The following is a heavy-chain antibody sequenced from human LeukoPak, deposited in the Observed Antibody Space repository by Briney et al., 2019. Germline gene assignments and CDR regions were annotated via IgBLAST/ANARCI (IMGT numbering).Heavy chain of an antibody. D-gene: IGHD4-23*01. J-gene: IGHJ6*03. CDR1: GGSFSGYY. CDR2: INHSGST. Sequence: SETLSLTCAVYGGSFSGYYWSWIRQPPGKGLEWIGEINHSGSTNYNPSLKSRVTISVDTSKNQFSLKLSSVTAADTAVYYCARESHGGNSGYYYYYMDVWGKGTTVTVSS. V-gene: IGHV4-34*01. CDR3: ARESHGGNSGYYYYYMDV.